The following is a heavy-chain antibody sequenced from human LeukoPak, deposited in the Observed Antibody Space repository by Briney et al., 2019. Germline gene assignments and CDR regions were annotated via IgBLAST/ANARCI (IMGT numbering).Heavy chain of an antibody. CDR3: SRVVSPYYYDSSGYYLDY. CDR2: INPSGGST. CDR1: GYTFTSYY. J-gene: IGHJ4*02. D-gene: IGHD3-22*01. Sequence: ASVKVSCKASGYTFTSYYMHWVRQAPGQGLEWMGIINPSGGSTSYAQKFQGRVTMTRDTSTSTVYMELSSPRSEDTAVYYCSRVVSPYYYDSSGYYLDYWGQGTLVTVSS. V-gene: IGHV1-46*01.